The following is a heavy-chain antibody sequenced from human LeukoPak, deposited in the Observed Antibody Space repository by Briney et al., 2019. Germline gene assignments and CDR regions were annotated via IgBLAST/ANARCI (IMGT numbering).Heavy chain of an antibody. CDR3: ARTKPLNLYFDY. J-gene: IGHJ4*02. V-gene: IGHV4-4*02. CDR2: IYHSGST. Sequence: TSETLSLTCTVSGGSISSSNWWSWVRQPPGKGLEWIGEIYHSGSTYYNPSLKSRVTISVDTSKNQFSLKLSSVTAADTAVYYCARTKPLNLYFDYWGQGTLVTVSS. CDR1: GGSISSSNW. D-gene: IGHD1-20*01.